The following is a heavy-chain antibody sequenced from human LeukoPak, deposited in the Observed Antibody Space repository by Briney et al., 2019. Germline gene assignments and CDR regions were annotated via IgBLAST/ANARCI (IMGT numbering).Heavy chain of an antibody. CDR3: ARDGVRAGSPNHFYS. Sequence: GASVKVSCKASGYTFTGYYLHWVRQAPRQGLEWMGWINPNSGDTNFAQKLQGRVSMTRDTSISTAYMDLSSLTSDDTAVYYCARDGVRAGSPNHFYSRGQGTLVTVST. CDR1: GYTFTGYY. D-gene: IGHD3-10*01. V-gene: IGHV1-2*02. CDR2: INPNSGDT. J-gene: IGHJ4*02.